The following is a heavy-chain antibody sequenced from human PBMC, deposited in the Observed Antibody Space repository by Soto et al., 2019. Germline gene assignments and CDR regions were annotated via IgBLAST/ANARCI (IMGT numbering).Heavy chain of an antibody. CDR3: ARESYYDSSGYPVVFDY. V-gene: IGHV4-30-4*01. CDR1: GGSISSGDYY. CDR2: IYHSGST. D-gene: IGHD3-22*01. J-gene: IGHJ4*02. Sequence: SETLSLTCTVSGGSISSGDYYWSWIRQPPGKGLEWIGYIYHSGSTNYNPSLKSRVTISVDKSKNQFSLKLSSVTAADTAVYYCARESYYDSSGYPVVFDYWGQGTLVTVSS.